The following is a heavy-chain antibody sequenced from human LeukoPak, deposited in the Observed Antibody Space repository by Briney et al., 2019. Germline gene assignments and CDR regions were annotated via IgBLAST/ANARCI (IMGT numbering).Heavy chain of an antibody. CDR3: ANGGSSWYRGFDY. Sequence: PGGSLRLSCAASGFTFSSYAMSWVRQAPGKGLEWVSAISGSGGSTYYADSVKGRFTISRDNSKNTLYLQMNSLRAEDTAVYYCANGGSSWYRGFDYWGQGTLVTVSS. CDR1: GFTFSSYA. V-gene: IGHV3-23*01. CDR2: ISGSGGST. J-gene: IGHJ4*02. D-gene: IGHD6-13*01.